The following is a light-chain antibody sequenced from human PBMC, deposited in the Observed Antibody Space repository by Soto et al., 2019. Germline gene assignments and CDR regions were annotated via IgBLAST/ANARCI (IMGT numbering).Light chain of an antibody. Sequence: QSVLTQPPSVSGAPGQRITISCTGISSNSGAGYDVHWYQQLPGTAPKLLIYGNSNRPSGVPDRFSGSKSGTSASLAITGLQAEDEADYYCQSYDSSLSGVFGTGTKVTVL. CDR1: SSNSGAGYD. CDR2: GNS. J-gene: IGLJ1*01. CDR3: QSYDSSLSGV. V-gene: IGLV1-40*01.